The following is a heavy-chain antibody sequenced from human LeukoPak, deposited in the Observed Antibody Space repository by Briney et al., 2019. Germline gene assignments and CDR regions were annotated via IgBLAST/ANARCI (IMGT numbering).Heavy chain of an antibody. CDR1: GFTFSDYY. Sequence: GGSLRLSCAASGFTFSDYYMSWIRQAPGKGLEWVSYISSSGSTIYYADSVKGRFTISRDNAKNSLYLQMNSLRAEDTAVYYCAKEGPTYCSGGSCFDYWGQGTLVTVSS. J-gene: IGHJ4*02. V-gene: IGHV3-11*01. CDR3: AKEGPTYCSGGSCFDY. D-gene: IGHD2-15*01. CDR2: ISSSGSTI.